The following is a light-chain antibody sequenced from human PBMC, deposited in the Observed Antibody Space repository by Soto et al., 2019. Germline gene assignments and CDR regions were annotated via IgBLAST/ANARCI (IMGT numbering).Light chain of an antibody. V-gene: IGKV1-5*01. CDR3: QQYDSWPPYP. CDR2: DAS. Sequence: DIQRTQSPSTLSASVGDRVSITCRASQHINNWLACYQQNVGEARKLVIYDASNLETGVPSRFSGSGSGTECTLTISSLQSEDFAIYYCQQYDSWPPYPFGQ. J-gene: IGKJ2*01. CDR1: QHINNW.